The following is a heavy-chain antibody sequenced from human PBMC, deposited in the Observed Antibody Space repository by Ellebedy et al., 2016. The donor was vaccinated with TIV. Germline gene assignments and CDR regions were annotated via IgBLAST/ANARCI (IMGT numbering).Heavy chain of an antibody. V-gene: IGHV3-33*08. J-gene: IGHJ4*02. D-gene: IGHD2-2*01. Sequence: GESLKISCAASGFTFSSSGMHWVRQAPGKGLEGVAVISYDGSDKYYADSVKGRFTISRDNARNSLYLQMNSLRAEDTAVYYCARARCSNSDCHIPGYWGQGTLVTVSS. CDR3: ARARCSNSDCHIPGY. CDR2: ISYDGSDK. CDR1: GFTFSSSG.